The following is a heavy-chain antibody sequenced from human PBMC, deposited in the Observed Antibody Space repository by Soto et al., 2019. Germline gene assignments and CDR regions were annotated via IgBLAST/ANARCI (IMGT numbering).Heavy chain of an antibody. CDR1: GYTFTRYG. D-gene: IGHD3-22*01. CDR3: ARDLGYYDSDGYFDY. J-gene: IGHJ4*02. V-gene: IGHV1-18*01. Sequence: ASVKVSCKASGYTFTRYGFSWVRQAPGQGLEWIGWITVDNGNTKHTERVTEKLQGRVVMTKDTSTSTAYLELRSLTSDDTAVYYCARDLGYYDSDGYFDYWGQGTLVTVSS. CDR2: ITVDNGNT.